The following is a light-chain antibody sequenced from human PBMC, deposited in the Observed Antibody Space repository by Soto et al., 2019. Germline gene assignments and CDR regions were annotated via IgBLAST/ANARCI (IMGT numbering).Light chain of an antibody. CDR2: GAS. J-gene: IGKJ5*01. CDR1: QSVAHS. CDR3: QQYDNWPPIT. V-gene: IGKV3-15*01. Sequence: EIVMTQSPATLSVSPGDRATLSCRASQSVAHSLAWYQQKPGQAPRLIIYGASTRATGIPARFSGSGSGTEFTLPISSLQSEDFAVYYCQQYDNWPPITFGQGTRLEIK.